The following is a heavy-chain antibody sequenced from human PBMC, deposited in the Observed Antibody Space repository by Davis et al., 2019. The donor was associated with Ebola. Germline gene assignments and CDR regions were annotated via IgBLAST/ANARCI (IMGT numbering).Heavy chain of an antibody. CDR2: IYKSGNS. Sequence: PSETLSLTCTVSGGSITSGNYYWSWIRQHPGEGLEWIAYIYKSGNSYYNPSLKSRVSMSVGPSENHFSVALTSVTAADTAVYYCARVGDFQGVYWGQGILVSVSS. D-gene: IGHD2-8*01. CDR1: GGSITSGNYY. J-gene: IGHJ4*02. CDR3: ARVGDFQGVY. V-gene: IGHV4-30-4*02.